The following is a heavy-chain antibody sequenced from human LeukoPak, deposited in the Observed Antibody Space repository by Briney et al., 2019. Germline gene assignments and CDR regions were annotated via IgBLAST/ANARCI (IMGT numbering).Heavy chain of an antibody. J-gene: IGHJ4*02. V-gene: IGHV4-34*01. CDR1: GGSFSGYY. CDR2: IKHSGST. CDR3: ARRRGLVRGVIIRSYYFDY. D-gene: IGHD3-10*02. Sequence: SETLSLTCAVYGGSFSGYYWSWIRQPPGKGLEWIGEIKHSGSTNYNPSLKSRVTISVDTSKTQFSLKLSSVTAADTAVYYCARRRGLVRGVIIRSYYFDYWGQGTLVTVSS.